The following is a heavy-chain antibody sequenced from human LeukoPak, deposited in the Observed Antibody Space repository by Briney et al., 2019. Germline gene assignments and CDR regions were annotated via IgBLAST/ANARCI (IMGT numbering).Heavy chain of an antibody. J-gene: IGHJ6*03. CDR2: ISSSGSTI. Sequence: GGSLRLSCAASGFTFSDYYMSWIRQAPGKGLEWISYISSSGSTIYYADSVKGRFTISRDNAKNSLYLQMNSLRAEDTAVYYCARVPRYCSGGSCYGGKYYMDVWGKGTTVRVSS. CDR1: GFTFSDYY. D-gene: IGHD2-15*01. CDR3: ARVPRYCSGGSCYGGKYYMDV. V-gene: IGHV3-11*04.